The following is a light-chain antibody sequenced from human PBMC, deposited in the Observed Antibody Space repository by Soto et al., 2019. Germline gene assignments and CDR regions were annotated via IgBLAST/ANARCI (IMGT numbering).Light chain of an antibody. V-gene: IGKV3-15*01. CDR1: QSVSSN. J-gene: IGKJ1*01. CDR3: HQRQSWPRT. Sequence: EIVMTQSPATLSVSPGERVTLSCRASQSVSSNLAWYHQRPGQAPRLLIYDASTRATGIPARFSGSGSGTEFTLTISDVQPEDFALYYCHQRQSWPRTFGQGTKVDIK. CDR2: DAS.